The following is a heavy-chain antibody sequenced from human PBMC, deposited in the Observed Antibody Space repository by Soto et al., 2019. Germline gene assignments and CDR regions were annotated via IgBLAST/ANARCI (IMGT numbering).Heavy chain of an antibody. CDR3: ARDEVGATTFFGFLAY. J-gene: IGHJ4*02. CDR2: IRYDGSDE. Sequence: QVQLVESGGGVVQPGGSLRLSCAASASIFKGHGMHWVRQAPGKGLEWVAIIRYDGSDEHYGDSVKGRFTISRDNSKNMLYLQMNSLRAEDTAVYYCARDEVGATTFFGFLAYWGQGTLVAVSS. D-gene: IGHD1-26*01. CDR1: ASIFKGHG. V-gene: IGHV3-33*08.